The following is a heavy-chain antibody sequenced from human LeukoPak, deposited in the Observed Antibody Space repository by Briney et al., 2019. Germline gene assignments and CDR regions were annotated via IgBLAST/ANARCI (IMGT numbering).Heavy chain of an antibody. CDR2: IYPGEYDI. CDR1: GYSFSNYW. CDR3: ARSPSVNDAFDI. J-gene: IGHJ3*02. V-gene: IGHV5-51*01. Sequence: GESLKISCKGSGYSFSNYWIGWVRQMPGKGLEWMGIIYPGEYDIRYSPSFQGQVTISADKSISTAYLQWSSLKASDTAMYYCARSPSVNDAFDIWGQGTMVTVSS.